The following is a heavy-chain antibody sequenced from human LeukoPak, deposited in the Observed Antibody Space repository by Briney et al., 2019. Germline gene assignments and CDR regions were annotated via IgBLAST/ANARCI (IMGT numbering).Heavy chain of an antibody. Sequence: SETLSLTCGVSGGSISSGGYSWSWIRQPPGKGLEWIGYIYHTGSTYSNPSLRSRVTISLDRSKNQFSLNMTSVTAADTAVYYCASQVYRGRYFDYWGQGTLVTVSS. V-gene: IGHV4-30-2*01. CDR1: GGSISSGGYS. CDR2: IYHTGST. J-gene: IGHJ4*02. D-gene: IGHD3-10*01. CDR3: ASQVYRGRYFDY.